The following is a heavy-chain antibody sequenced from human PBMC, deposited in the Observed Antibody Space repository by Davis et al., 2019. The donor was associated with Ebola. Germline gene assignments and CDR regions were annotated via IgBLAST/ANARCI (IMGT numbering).Heavy chain of an antibody. CDR2: VYYSGTT. D-gene: IGHD4-17*01. Sequence: SETLSLTCSISGGSISNFFWTWIRQPPGKGLEWIGYVYYSGTTSYNPSLKRRITLSIDNSKDQFSLRLSSVTEADTAVYYCAKGVGDYGWFDPWGQGTLVTVSS. V-gene: IGHV4-59*01. CDR3: AKGVGDYGWFDP. CDR1: GGSISNFF. J-gene: IGHJ5*02.